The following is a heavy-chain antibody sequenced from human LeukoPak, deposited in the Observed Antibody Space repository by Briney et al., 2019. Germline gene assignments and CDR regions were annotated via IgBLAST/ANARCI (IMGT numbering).Heavy chain of an antibody. V-gene: IGHV3-23*01. Sequence: PGGSLRLSCVGSGFTFSSYSMNWVRQAPGKGLGWVSAISGSGGSTYYADSVKGRFTISRDNSKNTLYLQMNSLRAEDTAVYYCAKRGDSGGWFDYWGQGTLVTVSS. CDR2: ISGSGGST. J-gene: IGHJ4*02. D-gene: IGHD2-15*01. CDR1: GFTFSSYS. CDR3: AKRGDSGGWFDY.